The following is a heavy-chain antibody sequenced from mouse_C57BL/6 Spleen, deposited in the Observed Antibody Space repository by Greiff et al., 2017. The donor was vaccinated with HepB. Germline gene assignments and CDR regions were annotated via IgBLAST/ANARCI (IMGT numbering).Heavy chain of an antibody. CDR3: ARSVITTGVAPYCGY. D-gene: IGHD1-1*01. Sequence: QVQLQQPGAELVKPGASVKLSCKASGYTFTSYWMHWVKQRPGRGLEWIGRIDPNSGGTQYNEKFKSKATLTVDKPSSTAYMQISSMTAEDSAVSYCARSVITTGVAPYCGYWGQGTTLTVAS. J-gene: IGHJ2*01. V-gene: IGHV1-72*01. CDR1: GYTFTSYW. CDR2: IDPNSGGT.